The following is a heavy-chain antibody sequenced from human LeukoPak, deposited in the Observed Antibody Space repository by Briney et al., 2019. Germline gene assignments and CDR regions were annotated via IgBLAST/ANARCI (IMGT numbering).Heavy chain of an antibody. CDR1: GGSIGSYY. CDR2: IYYSGST. J-gene: IGHJ5*02. Sequence: SETLSLTCTVSGGSIGSYYRSWIRQPPGKGLEWIGYIYYSGSTNYNPSLKSRVTISVDTSKNQFSLKLSSVTAADTAVYYCARGSRAAAGRRFDPWGQGTLVTVSS. CDR3: ARGSRAAAGRRFDP. D-gene: IGHD6-13*01. V-gene: IGHV4-59*12.